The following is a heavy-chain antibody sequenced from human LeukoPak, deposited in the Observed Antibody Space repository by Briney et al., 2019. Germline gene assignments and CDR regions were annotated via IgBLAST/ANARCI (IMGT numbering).Heavy chain of an antibody. CDR2: MHYSGST. CDR1: GGSISSYY. J-gene: IGHJ4*02. D-gene: IGHD2-2*01. CDR3: ASIDGYCSSTSCPHFDY. Sequence: PSETLSLTCTVSGGSISSYYWSWIGQPPGKGLEWIGYMHYSGSTDYNPSLKSRVTISVHTSKNQFSLTLSSVTAADTAVYYCASIDGYCSSTSCPHFDYWGQGTLVTVSS. V-gene: IGHV4-59*01.